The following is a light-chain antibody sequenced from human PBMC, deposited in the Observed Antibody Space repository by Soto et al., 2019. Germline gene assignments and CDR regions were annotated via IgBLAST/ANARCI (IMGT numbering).Light chain of an antibody. CDR2: DVS. V-gene: IGLV2-14*02. CDR1: SSDVGSHDL. J-gene: IGLJ1*01. CDR3: SSFTSTTTYV. Sequence: QSVLTQPASVSGSPGQSIAISCTGTSSDVGSHDLVSWYQQQSGKVPKLIIYDVSSRPSGVSNRFSGSKSGNTASLTISGLQAEDEADYYCSSFTSTTTYVFATGTKVTVL.